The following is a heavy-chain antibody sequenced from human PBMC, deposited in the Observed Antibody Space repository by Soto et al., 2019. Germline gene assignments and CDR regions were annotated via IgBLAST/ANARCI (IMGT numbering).Heavy chain of an antibody. CDR3: ARAIVGPTTTGWLDP. CDR1: GGTFSRYA. J-gene: IGHJ5*02. CDR2: IIPIFGTA. V-gene: IGHV1-69*01. Sequence: QVQLVQSGAEVKKPGSSVKVSCKASGGTFSRYAISWVRQAPGQGLEWMGGIIPIFGTANHAQKFQGRVTITADESTSTANMELSSVRFEDTAVYYCARAIVGPTTTGWLDPWGQGTLVTVSS. D-gene: IGHD1-26*01.